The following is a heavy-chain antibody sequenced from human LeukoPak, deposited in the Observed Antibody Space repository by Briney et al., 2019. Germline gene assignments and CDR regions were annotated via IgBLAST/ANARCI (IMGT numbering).Heavy chain of an antibody. CDR3: ARQTSENFFDY. J-gene: IGHJ4*02. CDR2: INHSGST. CDR1: GGSFSGYY. Sequence: PSETLSLTCAVYGGSFSGYYWSWIRQPPGKGLEWIGEINHSGSTNYNPSLKSRVTISVDTSKNQFSLKLSSVTAADTAVYYCARQTSENFFDYWGQGTLVTVSS. V-gene: IGHV4-34*01.